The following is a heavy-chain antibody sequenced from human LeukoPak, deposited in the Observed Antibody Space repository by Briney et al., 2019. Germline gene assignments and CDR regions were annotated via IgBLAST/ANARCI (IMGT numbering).Heavy chain of an antibody. CDR1: GVSISSYY. V-gene: IGHV4-59*01. J-gene: IGHJ5*02. Sequence: SETLSLTCTVSGVSISSYYWSWIRQPPGKGLEWIGYIYYSGSTNYNPSLKSRVTISVDTSKNQFSLKLSSVTAADTAVYYCARDVKAGESFHWFDPWGQGTLVTVSS. D-gene: IGHD3-10*01. CDR3: ARDVKAGESFHWFDP. CDR2: IYYSGST.